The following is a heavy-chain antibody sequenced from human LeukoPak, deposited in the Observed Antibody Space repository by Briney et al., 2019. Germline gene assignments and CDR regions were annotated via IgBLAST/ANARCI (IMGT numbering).Heavy chain of an antibody. CDR2: ISAYNGNT. CDR1: GYTFTSYG. V-gene: IGHV1-18*01. D-gene: IGHD3-22*01. J-gene: IGHJ4*02. Sequence: ASVKVSCKASGYTFTSYGISWVRQAPGQGLEWMGWISAYNGNTNYAQKLQGRVTMTTDTSTSTACMELRSLRSDDTAVYYCARDNTYDSSGYYSTGDYWGQGTLVTVSS. CDR3: ARDNTYDSSGYYSTGDY.